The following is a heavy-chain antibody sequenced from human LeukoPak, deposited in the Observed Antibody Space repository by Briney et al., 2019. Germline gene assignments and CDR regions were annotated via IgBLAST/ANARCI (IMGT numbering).Heavy chain of an antibody. V-gene: IGHV3-74*01. CDR2: IASDGSST. D-gene: IGHD6-13*01. CDR1: GFTFSSYW. CDR3: ARAAAGPLDY. J-gene: IGHJ4*02. Sequence: PGGSLRLSCAASGFTFSSYWMNWVRQAPGKGLVWVSRIASDGSSTTYADSVKGRFTISRDNSKNTLYLQMNSLRAEDTAVYCCARAAAGPLDYWGQGTLVTVSS.